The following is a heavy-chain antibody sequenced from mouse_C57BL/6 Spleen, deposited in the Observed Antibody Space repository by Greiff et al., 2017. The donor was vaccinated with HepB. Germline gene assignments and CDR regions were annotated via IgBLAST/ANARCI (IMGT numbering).Heavy chain of an antibody. J-gene: IGHJ4*01. D-gene: IGHD1-1*01. CDR3: ARWGPYGSSYGYAMDY. V-gene: IGHV1-53*01. CDR2: INPSNGGT. CDR1: GYTFTSYW. Sequence: QVQLQQPGTELVKPGASVKLSCKASGYTFTSYWMHWVKQRPGQGLEWIGNINPSNGGTNYNEKFKSKATLTVDKSSSTAYMQLSSLTSEDSAVYYGARWGPYGSSYGYAMDYWGQGTSVTVSS.